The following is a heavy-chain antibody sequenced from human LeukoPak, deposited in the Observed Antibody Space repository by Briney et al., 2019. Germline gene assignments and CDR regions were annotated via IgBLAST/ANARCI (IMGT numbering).Heavy chain of an antibody. J-gene: IGHJ6*02. Sequence: PSETLSLTCTVSGGSISSSSYYWGWIRQPPGKGLEWIGSIYYSGRTYYNPSLKSRVTISVDTSKHQFSLKLSSVTAADTAVYYCARLYNWNNYYYGMDVWGQGTTVTVSS. D-gene: IGHD1/OR15-1a*01. V-gene: IGHV4-39*01. CDR1: GGSISSSSYY. CDR3: ARLYNWNNYYYGMDV. CDR2: IYYSGRT.